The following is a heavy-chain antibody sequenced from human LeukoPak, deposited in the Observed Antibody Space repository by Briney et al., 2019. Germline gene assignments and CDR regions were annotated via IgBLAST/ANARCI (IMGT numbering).Heavy chain of an antibody. V-gene: IGHV1-69*04. D-gene: IGHD6-19*01. J-gene: IGHJ4*02. CDR2: IIPILGIA. CDR1: GGTFSSYA. CDR3: ARDAPSYSSGWYGVDY. Sequence: ASVKVSCKASGGTFSSYAISWVRQAPGQGLEWMGRIIPILGIANYAQKFQGRVTITAEKSTSAAYMELSSLRSEDTAVYYCARDAPSYSSGWYGVDYWGQGTLVTVSS.